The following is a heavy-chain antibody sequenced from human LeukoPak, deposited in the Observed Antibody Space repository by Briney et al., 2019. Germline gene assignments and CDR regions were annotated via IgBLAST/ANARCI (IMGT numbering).Heavy chain of an antibody. CDR1: GFTFSSHN. V-gene: IGHV3-21*01. Sequence: GGSLRLFCAASGFTFSSHNMNWVRQAPGKGLEWVSSISSSSTYINYADSVKGRFTISRDNAKTSLYLQMNSLRAEDTAVYYCASAGSGYLDFWGQGTLVTVSS. CDR2: ISSSSTYI. CDR3: ASAGSGYLDF. J-gene: IGHJ4*02. D-gene: IGHD3-10*01.